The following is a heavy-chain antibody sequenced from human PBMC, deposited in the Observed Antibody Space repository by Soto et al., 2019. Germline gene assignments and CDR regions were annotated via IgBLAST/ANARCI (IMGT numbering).Heavy chain of an antibody. D-gene: IGHD2-2*02. CDR2: IVVGSGNT. CDR3: AAVGYCSSTSGYSLDP. Sequence: QMQLVQSGPEVKKPGTSVKVSCKASGFTFTSSAVQWVRQARGQRLEWIGWIVVGSGNTNYAQKFQERVTITRDMSTSTGYMELSSLRSEDTAVDYCAAVGYCSSTSGYSLDPWGQGTLVTVSS. CDR1: GFTFTSSA. V-gene: IGHV1-58*01. J-gene: IGHJ5*02.